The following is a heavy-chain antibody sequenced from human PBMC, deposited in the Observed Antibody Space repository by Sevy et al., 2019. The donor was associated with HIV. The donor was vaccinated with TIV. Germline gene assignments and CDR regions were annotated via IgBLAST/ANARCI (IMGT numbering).Heavy chain of an antibody. V-gene: IGHV1-2*02. CDR2: INCNSGGT. J-gene: IGHJ5*02. CDR1: GYTFTGHY. Sequence: ASVKVSCKASGYTFTGHYMHWVRQAPGQGLEWMGWINCNSGGTNNAQKFQGRVTMTRDTSITTIYMELSRLTSDDTGVYYCVRDVGYCSRTTCSYNYFDPWGQGTLVTVSS. CDR3: VRDVGYCSRTTCSYNYFDP. D-gene: IGHD2-2*01.